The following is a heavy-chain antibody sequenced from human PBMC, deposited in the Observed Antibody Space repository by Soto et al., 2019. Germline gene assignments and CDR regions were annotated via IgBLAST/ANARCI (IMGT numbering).Heavy chain of an antibody. CDR1: GGSISSYY. CDR2: IYTSGST. Sequence: ETLSLNCTVSGGSISSYYWSWIRQPAGKGLEWIGRIYTSGSTNYNPSLKSRVTMSVDTSKNQFSLKLSSVTAADTAVYYCARACSSNSCYDVFDYWGQGTLVTVSS. V-gene: IGHV4-4*07. D-gene: IGHD2-2*01. J-gene: IGHJ4*02. CDR3: ARACSSNSCYDVFDY.